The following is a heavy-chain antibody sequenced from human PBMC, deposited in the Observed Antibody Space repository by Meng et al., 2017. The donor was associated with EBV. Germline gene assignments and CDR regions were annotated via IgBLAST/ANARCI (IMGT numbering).Heavy chain of an antibody. Sequence: QVQLQQWGAGLLKPSXXXXLTXXVXXWSFSGYYWSWIRQPPGKGLEWIGEINHSGSTNYNPSLKSRVTISVDTSKNQFSLKLSSVTAADTAVYYCARGGGNRGGIVGATYRLNWFDPWGQGTLVTVSS. J-gene: IGHJ5*02. CDR1: XWSFSGYY. CDR2: INHSGST. CDR3: ARGGGNRGGIVGATYRLNWFDP. V-gene: IGHV4-34*01. D-gene: IGHD1-26*01.